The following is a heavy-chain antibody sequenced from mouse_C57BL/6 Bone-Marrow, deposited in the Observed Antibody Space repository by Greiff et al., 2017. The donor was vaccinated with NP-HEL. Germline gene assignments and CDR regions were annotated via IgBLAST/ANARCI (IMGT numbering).Heavy chain of an antibody. CDR2: ISDGGSYT. D-gene: IGHD1-1*01. Sequence: EVHLVESGGGLVKPGGSLKLSCAASGFTFSSYAMSWVRQTPEKRLEWVATISDGGSYTYYPDNVKGRFTISRDNAKNNLYLQMSHLKSEDTAMYNCARGITTVVADYAMDYWGQGTSVTVSS. V-gene: IGHV5-4*01. CDR1: GFTFSSYA. J-gene: IGHJ4*01. CDR3: ARGITTVVADYAMDY.